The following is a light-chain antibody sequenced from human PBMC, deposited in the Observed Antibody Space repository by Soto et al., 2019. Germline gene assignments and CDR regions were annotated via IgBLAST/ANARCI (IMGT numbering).Light chain of an antibody. CDR2: DAS. J-gene: IGKJ1*01. CDR3: QQYDSYSQA. CDR1: QSISSW. V-gene: IGKV1-5*01. Sequence: DIQMTQSPSTLSASVGDRVTITCRASQSISSWLAWYQQKPGKAPKLLIYDASSLESGVPSRLSGSGSGTDFPLTISSLQPDDFATYYCQQYDSYSQAFGQGTKVEIK.